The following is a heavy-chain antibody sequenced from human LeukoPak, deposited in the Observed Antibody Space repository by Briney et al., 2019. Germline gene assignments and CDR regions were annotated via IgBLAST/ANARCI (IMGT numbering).Heavy chain of an antibody. CDR3: ARESGYVSSQVWFEP. V-gene: IGHV4-59*01. CDR1: RGSISTYD. Sequence: PSETLSLTCTVSRGSISTYDWTWNRQSPGKGLEWIGYMNSRGGNMYNPSLKSRATISVDTSKNQFSLKLTSVTAADTAVYYCARESGYVSSQVWFEPWGQGTLVTVSS. J-gene: IGHJ5*02. CDR2: MNSRGGN. D-gene: IGHD6-13*01.